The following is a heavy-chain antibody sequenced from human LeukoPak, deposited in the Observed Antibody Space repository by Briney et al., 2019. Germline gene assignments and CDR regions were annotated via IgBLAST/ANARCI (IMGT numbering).Heavy chain of an antibody. CDR1: GGSISSSSYY. CDR2: IYYSGST. J-gene: IGHJ4*02. Sequence: SETLSLTCTVSGGSISSSSYYWGWIRQPPGKGLEWIGSIYYSGSTYYNPSLKSRVTISVDTSKNQFSLKLSSVTAADTAVYYCARGGLRRLDYWGQGTLVTVSS. D-gene: IGHD3-16*01. CDR3: ARGGLRRLDY. V-gene: IGHV4-39*07.